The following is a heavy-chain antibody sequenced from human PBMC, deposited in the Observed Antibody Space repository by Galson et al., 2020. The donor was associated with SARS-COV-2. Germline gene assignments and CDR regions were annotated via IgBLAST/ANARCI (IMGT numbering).Heavy chain of an antibody. CDR1: GFTFTDYY. CDR2: INPYSGDT. CDR3: VSGDYGVS. V-gene: IGHV1-2*02. Sequence: ASVKVSCKASGFTFTDYYMNWVRQAPGQGLEWVGWINPYSGDTDQAQNFQGRVTMTSDTTINTAYMELSSLRSDDTAIYYCVSGDYGVSWGQGTLITVSS. D-gene: IGHD4-17*01. J-gene: IGHJ1*01.